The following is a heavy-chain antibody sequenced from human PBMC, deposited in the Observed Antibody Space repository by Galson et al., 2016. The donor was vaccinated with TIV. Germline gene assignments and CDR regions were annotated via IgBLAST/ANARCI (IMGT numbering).Heavy chain of an antibody. CDR2: IDPRDSYT. J-gene: IGHJ5*02. CDR1: GYSFTSYW. V-gene: IGHV5-10-1*01. Sequence: QSGAEVKKPGESLRVSCKGSGYSFTSYWITWVRQMPGKGLEWMGRIDPRDSYTNYSPSFHGHVTLSVDKSINTAYLQWSSLKFSDTAIYFRAREHLVRVSFDPWGQGTLVTVSS. CDR3: AREHLVRVSFDP. D-gene: IGHD6-13*01.